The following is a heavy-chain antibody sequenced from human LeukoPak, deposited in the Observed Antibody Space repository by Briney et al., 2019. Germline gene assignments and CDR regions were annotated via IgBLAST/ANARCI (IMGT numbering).Heavy chain of an antibody. D-gene: IGHD3-10*01. CDR2: IYYSGST. CDR1: GGSFSGYY. Sequence: PSETLSLTCAVYGGSFSGYYWGWIRQPPGKGLEWIGSIYYSGSTYYNPSLKSRVTISVDTSKNQFSLKLSSVTAADTAVYYCASMVRGAPDKYYGMDVWGQGTTVTVSS. V-gene: IGHV4-39*01. J-gene: IGHJ6*02. CDR3: ASMVRGAPDKYYGMDV.